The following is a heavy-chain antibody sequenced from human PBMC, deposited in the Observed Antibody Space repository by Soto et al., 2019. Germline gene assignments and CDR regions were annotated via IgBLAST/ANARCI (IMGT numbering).Heavy chain of an antibody. CDR3: AKDLPIGTF. D-gene: IGHD1-26*01. CDR1: GFTFRSYW. Sequence: EVQLVESGGGLVQPGGSLRLSCAASGFTFRSYWMSWVRQALGKGLEWVANIKEDGSEKHYVDSVKGRFTISRDNAKNSLSLQMSSLRVEDTAVYYCAKDLPIGTFWGQGTLVTVSS. CDR2: IKEDGSEK. J-gene: IGHJ4*02. V-gene: IGHV3-7*01.